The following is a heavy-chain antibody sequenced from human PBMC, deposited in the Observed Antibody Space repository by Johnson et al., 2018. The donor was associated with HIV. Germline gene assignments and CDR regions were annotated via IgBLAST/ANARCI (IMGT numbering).Heavy chain of an antibody. D-gene: IGHD6-13*01. CDR3: ATYSSSWYKGGYAFDI. CDR2: ISSSGSTI. V-gene: IGHV3-11*04. J-gene: IGHJ3*02. Sequence: QMQLVESGGGLVKPGGSLRLSCAASGFIFSDYYMSWIRQAPGKGLAWVSYISSSGSTIYSADSVKGRFTISRENAKNSLYLQKNSLRAEDTAVYYCATYSSSWYKGGYAFDIWGQGTMVTVSS. CDR1: GFIFSDYY.